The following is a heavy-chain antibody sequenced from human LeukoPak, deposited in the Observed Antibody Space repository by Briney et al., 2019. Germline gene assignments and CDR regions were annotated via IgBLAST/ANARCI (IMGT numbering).Heavy chain of an antibody. CDR3: ARTRNPYYDFWSGYYSNWFDP. CDR2: IKQEGSEK. D-gene: IGHD3-3*01. J-gene: IGHJ5*02. V-gene: IGHV3-7*01. Sequence: GGSLRLSCAASGFTSSSYWMSWVRQAPGKGLEWVANIKQEGSEKYYVGSVKGRFTISRDNAKNSLYLQMNSLRAEDTAVYYCARTRNPYYDFWSGYYSNWFDPWGQGTLVTVSS. CDR1: GFTSSSYW.